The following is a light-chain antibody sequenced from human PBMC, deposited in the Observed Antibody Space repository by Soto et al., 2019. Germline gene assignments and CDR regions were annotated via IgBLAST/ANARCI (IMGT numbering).Light chain of an antibody. Sequence: DIQMTQSPASLSASVGDRVTITCRASQDISSDLGWYQQKPGRAPKRLMFAASRLQSGVPSRFSGRGSGTEFTLTISSLQPEDCATYYCLQHNTYPRAFGQGTKVEMK. J-gene: IGKJ1*01. CDR3: LQHNTYPRA. CDR1: QDISSD. V-gene: IGKV1-17*01. CDR2: AAS.